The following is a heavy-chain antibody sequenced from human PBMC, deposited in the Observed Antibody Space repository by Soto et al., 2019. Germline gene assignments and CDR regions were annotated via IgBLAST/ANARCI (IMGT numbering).Heavy chain of an antibody. Sequence: SETLSLTCTVSGDYIINGGYYWSWIRPHPGKGLEWIGYIYYSGSTDYNPSLKSRVSISVDTSNNQFSLKLNSVTAADTAVYYCARRVWFGELTHFDYWGQGTLVTVSS. J-gene: IGHJ4*02. CDR1: GDYIINGGYY. V-gene: IGHV4-31*03. CDR2: IYYSGST. D-gene: IGHD3-10*01. CDR3: ARRVWFGELTHFDY.